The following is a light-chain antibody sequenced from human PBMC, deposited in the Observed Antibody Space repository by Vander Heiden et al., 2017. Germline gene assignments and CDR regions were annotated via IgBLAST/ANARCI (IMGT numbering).Light chain of an antibody. CDR1: QSISSY. J-gene: IGKJ1*01. Sequence: IQMTQSPSSLSASVGDRVTITCRASQSISSYLNWYQQKPGKAPKLLIYAASSLQSGVPSRFSGSGSGTDFTLTIISMQPEDFATYYCQQSYSTPGTFGQGTKVEIK. V-gene: IGKV1-39*01. CDR3: QQSYSTPGT. CDR2: AAS.